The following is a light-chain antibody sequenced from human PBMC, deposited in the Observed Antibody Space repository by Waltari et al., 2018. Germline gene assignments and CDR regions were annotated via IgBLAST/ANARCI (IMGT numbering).Light chain of an antibody. CDR3: QQYYNSAGT. CDR1: QSVLNSSNNKDD. J-gene: IGKJ2*01. CDR2: WAS. Sequence: DNGVTQSPDSLAVSLGERATNNCTSRQSVLNSSNNKDDLAWYQQKPGQPPKLLIYWASTRESGVPDRFSGSGSGTDFTLTISNVQAEDVAVYYCQQYYNSAGTFGQGTKLEIK. V-gene: IGKV4-1*01.